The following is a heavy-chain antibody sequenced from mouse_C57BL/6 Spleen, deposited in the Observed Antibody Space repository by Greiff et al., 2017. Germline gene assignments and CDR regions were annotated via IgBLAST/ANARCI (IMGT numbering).Heavy chain of an antibody. CDR3: AREDYYGSSASY. CDR2: IYPGDGDT. Sequence: SGPELVKPGASVKISCKASGYAFSSSWMNWVKQRPGKGLEWIGRIYPGDGDTNYNGKFKGKATLTADKSSSTAYMQLSSLTSEDSAVYFCAREDYYGSSASYWGQGTTLTVSS. J-gene: IGHJ2*01. V-gene: IGHV1-82*01. D-gene: IGHD1-1*01. CDR1: GYAFSSSW.